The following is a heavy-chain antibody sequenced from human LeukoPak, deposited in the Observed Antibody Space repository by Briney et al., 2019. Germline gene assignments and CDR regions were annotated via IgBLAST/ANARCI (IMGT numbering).Heavy chain of an antibody. V-gene: IGHV4-61*02. Sequence: SETLSLTCTVSGGSISSGSHYWSWIRQPAGKGLEWIGRIYSSGNNNYNPSLKGRVTISLDTSKNQFSLNLSSVTAADTAVYYCAGEVGGSWFDPWGLGTLVTVSS. CDR1: GGSISSGSHY. J-gene: IGHJ5*02. CDR3: AGEVGGSWFDP. CDR2: IYSSGNN. D-gene: IGHD1-26*01.